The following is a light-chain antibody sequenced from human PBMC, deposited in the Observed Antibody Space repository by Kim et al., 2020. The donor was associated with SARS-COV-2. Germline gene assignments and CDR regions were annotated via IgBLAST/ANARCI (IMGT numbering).Light chain of an antibody. CDR2: RTN. Sequence: QSVLTQPPSASGTPGQRVTISCSGSSSNIENNFVYWYQQVPGSAPKVLIYRTNERPSGVPDRFSGSKSGTSAFLAISGLRPEDEANYYCVAWDDSLNGQLFGGGTQLTVL. V-gene: IGLV1-47*01. CDR3: VAWDDSLNGQL. CDR1: SSNIENNF. J-gene: IGLJ3*02.